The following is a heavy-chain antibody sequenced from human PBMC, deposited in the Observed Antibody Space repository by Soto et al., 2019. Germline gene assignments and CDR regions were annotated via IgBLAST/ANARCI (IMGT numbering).Heavy chain of an antibody. CDR2: ISYDGINE. D-gene: IGHD6-19*01. CDR1: GFTFSSYA. J-gene: IGHJ4*02. CDR3: ARDREYSSGWYLGY. Sequence: QVQLVESGGGVVQPGRSLRLSCAASGFTFSSYAMHWVRQAPGKGLEWVAFISYDGINEYYADSVKGRFTISRDNSKNMLSLQMSSLRTEDTAVYYCARDREYSSGWYLGYWGQGTLVSVSS. V-gene: IGHV3-30-3*01.